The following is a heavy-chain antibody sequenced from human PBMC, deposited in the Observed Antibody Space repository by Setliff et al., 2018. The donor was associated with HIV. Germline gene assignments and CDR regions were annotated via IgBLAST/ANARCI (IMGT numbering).Heavy chain of an antibody. J-gene: IGHJ6*04. V-gene: IGHV4-4*02. Sequence: SETLSLTCAVSGASISSGHYWSWVRQPPGKGLGWIGEIYHSGSINHNPSLRSRVIMSVDKSKNQFSLRLTSVTAADTAVYYCARGDTTWPTQLLDVWGKGTTVTVSS. CDR2: IYHSGSI. CDR1: GASISSGHY. D-gene: IGHD2-2*01. CDR3: ARGDTTWPTQLLDV.